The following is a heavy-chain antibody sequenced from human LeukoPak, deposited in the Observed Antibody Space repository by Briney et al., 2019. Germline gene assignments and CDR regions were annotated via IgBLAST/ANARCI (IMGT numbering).Heavy chain of an antibody. CDR1: GGSFSGYY. D-gene: IGHD3-10*01. CDR3: AREKSYYYGSGSYYKGNPYDY. CDR2: INHSGST. J-gene: IGHJ4*02. V-gene: IGHV4-34*01. Sequence: SETLSLICAVYGGSFSGYYWSWIRQPPGKGLEWIGEINHSGSTNYNPSLKSRVTISVDTSKNQFSLKLSSVTAADTAVYYCAREKSYYYGSGSYYKGNPYDYWGQGTLVTVSS.